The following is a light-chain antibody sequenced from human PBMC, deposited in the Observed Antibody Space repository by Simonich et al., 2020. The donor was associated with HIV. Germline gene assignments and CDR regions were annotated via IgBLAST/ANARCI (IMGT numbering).Light chain of an antibody. V-gene: IGKV3-11*01. CDR1: QSVSSY. Sequence: EIVLTQSPATLSLSPGKRATLSCRASQSVSSYLAWYQQKPGQAPRLLIYDASNRATGIPARFSGSGSGTDFTLTISSLQPEDFATYYCLQDYNYPRTFGQGTKVEIK. J-gene: IGKJ1*01. CDR2: DAS. CDR3: LQDYNYPRT.